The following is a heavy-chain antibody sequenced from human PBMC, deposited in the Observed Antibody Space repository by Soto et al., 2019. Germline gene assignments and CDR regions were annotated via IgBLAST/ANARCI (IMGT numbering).Heavy chain of an antibody. V-gene: IGHV3-48*01. J-gene: IGHJ6*03. D-gene: IGHD3-3*01. Sequence: GGSLRLSCAASGFTFNSYSMNWVRQAPGKGLEWVSYISGDGNTIYYADSVRGRFTISRDNAKNSLYLQMSSLRAGDTAVYYCARVQADCWSGSQSNYYYYMDVWGKGTTVPVSS. CDR2: ISGDGNTI. CDR3: ARVQADCWSGSQSNYYYYMDV. CDR1: GFTFNSYS.